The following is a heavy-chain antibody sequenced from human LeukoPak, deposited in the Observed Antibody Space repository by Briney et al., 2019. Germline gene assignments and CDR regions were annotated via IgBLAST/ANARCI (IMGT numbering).Heavy chain of an antibody. CDR1: GGTFSSYA. Sequence: SVKLSCKPSGGTFSSYAISWGRPAPGRGLEWVGGIIPIFGTATYAQKFQGRVTITADKSTSTAYMELSSLRSEDTAVYYCAVPRETVLRYFDWLLWGQGTLVTVSS. CDR2: IIPIFGTA. J-gene: IGHJ4*02. D-gene: IGHD3-9*01. V-gene: IGHV1-69*06. CDR3: AVPRETVLRYFDWLL.